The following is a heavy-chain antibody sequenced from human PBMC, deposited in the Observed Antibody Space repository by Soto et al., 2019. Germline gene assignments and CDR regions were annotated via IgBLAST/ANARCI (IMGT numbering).Heavy chain of an antibody. Sequence: AAVKVSCKASGYTFTSYYMHWVRQAPGQGLEWMGIINPSGGSTSYAHKFQGRVTMTRDTSTSPAYMELSSLRSEDTAVYYCPRALGGSQNPYNRFDPWAQGTLLTVSS. CDR3: PRALGGSQNPYNRFDP. CDR2: INPSGGST. J-gene: IGHJ5*02. V-gene: IGHV1-46*01. CDR1: GYTFTSYY. D-gene: IGHD1-26*01.